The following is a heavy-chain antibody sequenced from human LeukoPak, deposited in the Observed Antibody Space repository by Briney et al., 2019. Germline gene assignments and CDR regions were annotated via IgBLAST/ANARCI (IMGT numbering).Heavy chain of an antibody. D-gene: IGHD3-3*01. CDR1: GFIFTNYF. CDR3: ATDRGWRTSGYYLYYFEY. CDR2: IKHDGSEK. V-gene: IGHV3-7*01. Sequence: GGSLRLSCAASGFIFTNYFMSWVRQAPGKGLEWVASIKHDGSEKYYVDSVRGRFTVSRDNTMNSLYLQMSSLRAEDTAVYYCATDRGWRTSGYYLYYFEYWGQGTLVTYSS. J-gene: IGHJ4*02.